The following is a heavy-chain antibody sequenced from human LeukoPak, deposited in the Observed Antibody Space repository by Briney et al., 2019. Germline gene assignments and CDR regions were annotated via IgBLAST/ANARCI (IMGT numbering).Heavy chain of an antibody. CDR3: ARGPRFTTRGWYYNY. J-gene: IGHJ4*02. D-gene: IGHD6-19*01. CDR1: GGSFSGYY. CDR2: INHSGST. Sequence: SETLSLTCAVYGGSFSGYYWSWIRQPPGKGLEWIGEINHSGSTNYNPSLKSQVTISVGTSKNQFSLKLSSVTAADTAVYYCARGPRFTTRGWYYNYWGQGTLVTVSS. V-gene: IGHV4-34*01.